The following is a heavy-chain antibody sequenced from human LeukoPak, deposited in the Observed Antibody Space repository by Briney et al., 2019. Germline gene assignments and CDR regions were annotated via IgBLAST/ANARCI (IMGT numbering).Heavy chain of an antibody. Sequence: GGSLRLSCAASGFTFSSYWMSWVRQAPGKGLEWVANIKQDGSEKYYVDSVKGRFTISRDNAKNSLYLQMNSLRAEDTAVYYCAREGYNWNDSRFYYYYYMDVWGKGTTVTVSS. CDR2: IKQDGSEK. J-gene: IGHJ6*03. CDR3: AREGYNWNDSRFYYYYYMDV. CDR1: GFTFSSYW. D-gene: IGHD1-20*01. V-gene: IGHV3-7*01.